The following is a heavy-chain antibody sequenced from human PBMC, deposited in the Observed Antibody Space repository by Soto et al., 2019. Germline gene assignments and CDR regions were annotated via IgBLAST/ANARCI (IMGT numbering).Heavy chain of an antibody. Sequence: QVQLVQSGAEVKKPGASVKVSCKASGYTFTSYGISWVRQAPGQGLEWMGWISAYNGNTNYAQKLQGRVTMTTDPSTSTAYMELRSLRSDDTAVYYCAREGQKYGSGIYGMDVWGQGTTVTVSS. D-gene: IGHD3-10*01. CDR2: ISAYNGNT. J-gene: IGHJ6*02. V-gene: IGHV1-18*01. CDR3: AREGQKYGSGIYGMDV. CDR1: GYTFTSYG.